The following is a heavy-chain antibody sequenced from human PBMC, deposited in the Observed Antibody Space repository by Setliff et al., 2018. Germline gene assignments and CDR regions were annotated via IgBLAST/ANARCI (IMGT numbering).Heavy chain of an antibody. D-gene: IGHD6-6*01. CDR2: VFATGNT. CDR1: GASISCGQNY. Sequence: LSLTCTVSGASISCGQNYWSWIRQPAGKGLEWIGHVFATGNTEYNPSLESRVTFSVDTSKNQFSLKLTSVTVADSAVYYCARDRSDGLDSFDYWGQGAQVTVSS. V-gene: IGHV4-61*09. CDR3: ARDRSDGLDSFDY. J-gene: IGHJ4*02.